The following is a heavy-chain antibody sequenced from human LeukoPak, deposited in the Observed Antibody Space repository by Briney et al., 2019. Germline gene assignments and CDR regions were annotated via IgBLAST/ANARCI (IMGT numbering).Heavy chain of an antibody. V-gene: IGHV3-23*01. CDR2: ISASGGST. CDR1: EFTFSSYA. CDR3: AKVVLNYDYDSSGYLDY. Sequence: GGSLRLSCAASEFTFSSYAMSWVRQAPGKGLEWVSGISASGGSTYYADSVKGRFTISRDNSENTLYLQMNSLRAEDTAVYYCAKVVLNYDYDSSGYLDYWGQGTLVTVSS. D-gene: IGHD3-22*01. J-gene: IGHJ4*02.